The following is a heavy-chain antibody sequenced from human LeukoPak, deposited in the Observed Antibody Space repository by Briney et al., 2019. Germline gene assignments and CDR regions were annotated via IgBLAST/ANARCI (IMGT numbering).Heavy chain of an antibody. D-gene: IGHD6-19*01. Sequence: GGSLRLSCAASGFTFSSYAMSWVRQAPGKGLEWVSAISGSGGSTYFADSVKGRFTISRDNSKNTLYLQMNSLRVEDTAVYYCARMDYSSDLGFDYWGQGTLVTVSS. CDR3: ARMDYSSDLGFDY. CDR2: ISGSGGST. J-gene: IGHJ4*02. V-gene: IGHV3-23*01. CDR1: GFTFSSYA.